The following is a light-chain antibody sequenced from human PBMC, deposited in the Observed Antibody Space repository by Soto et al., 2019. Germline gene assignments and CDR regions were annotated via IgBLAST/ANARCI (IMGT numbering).Light chain of an antibody. Sequence: DSQRTQSPSTLSASVGDRVTITCRASQSISSWLAWYQQKPGKAPKLLIYDASSLESGVPSRFSGSGSGTEFTLTISSLQPEDFATYYCHPSYSRVPFGQGTKVDIK. CDR1: QSISSW. V-gene: IGKV1-5*01. CDR3: HPSYSRVP. CDR2: DAS. J-gene: IGKJ1*01.